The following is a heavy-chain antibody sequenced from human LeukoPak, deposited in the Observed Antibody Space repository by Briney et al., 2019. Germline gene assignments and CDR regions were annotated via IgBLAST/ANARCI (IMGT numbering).Heavy chain of an antibody. CDR3: ARSAGGSYYDWFDP. CDR1: GFIFSSYE. CDR2: ISSTSSTI. D-gene: IGHD1-26*01. V-gene: IGHV3-48*02. J-gene: IGHJ5*02. Sequence: GGSLRLSCAASGFIFSSYEMNWVRQAPGKGLEWLSYISSTSSTIYYADSVKGRFITSRDNAKNSLYLQMNSLRDEDTAVYYCARSAGGSYYDWFDPWGQGTLVTVSS.